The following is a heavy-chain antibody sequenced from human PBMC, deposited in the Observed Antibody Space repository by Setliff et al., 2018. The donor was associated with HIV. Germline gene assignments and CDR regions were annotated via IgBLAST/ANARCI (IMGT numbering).Heavy chain of an antibody. V-gene: IGHV1-3*01. J-gene: IGHJ4*02. Sequence: ASVTVSCKASGYTFTTYSLHWVRQAPGHSLEWMGWINVGNGDTKYSPELQGRISITRDTSANTAYMELSSLRSDDTAVYFCARGALLAVFDFDHWGQGTQVTVSS. CDR3: ARGALLAVFDFDH. D-gene: IGHD3-10*01. CDR2: INVGNGDT. CDR1: GYTFTTYS.